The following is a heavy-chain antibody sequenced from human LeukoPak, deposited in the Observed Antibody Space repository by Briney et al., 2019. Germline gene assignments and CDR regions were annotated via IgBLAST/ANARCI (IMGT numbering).Heavy chain of an antibody. Sequence: GGPLRLSCAASGFTVSSNYMSWVRQAPGNGLEWVSVIYSGGSTYYADSVKGRLTISRDNSKNTLYLQMNSLRAEDTAVYYCARDQILWFGESSGYYYGMDVWGQGTTVTVSS. CDR2: IYSGGST. J-gene: IGHJ6*02. D-gene: IGHD3-10*01. V-gene: IGHV3-53*01. CDR1: GFTVSSNY. CDR3: ARDQILWFGESSGYYYGMDV.